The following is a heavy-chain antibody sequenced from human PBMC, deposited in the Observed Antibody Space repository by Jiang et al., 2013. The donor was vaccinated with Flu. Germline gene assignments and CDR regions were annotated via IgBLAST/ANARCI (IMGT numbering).Heavy chain of an antibody. V-gene: IGHV4-31*01. CDR2: IFHSGNT. CDR1: SISSFGHY. J-gene: IGHJ6*02. Sequence: SISSFGHYWSWIRQHPGKGLEWIGCIFHSGNTYYNPSLKSLVSLSVDTSENQFSLKLGSVTAADTAVYYCASSRYCSGGRCAYGMDVWGQGTTVTVSS. CDR3: ASSRYCSGGRCAYGMDV. D-gene: IGHD2-15*01.